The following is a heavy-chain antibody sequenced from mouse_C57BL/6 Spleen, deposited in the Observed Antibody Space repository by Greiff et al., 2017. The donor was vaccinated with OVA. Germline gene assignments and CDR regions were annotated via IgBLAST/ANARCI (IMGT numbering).Heavy chain of an antibody. Sequence: QVTLKESGPGILQSSQTLSLTCSFSGFSLSTSGMGVSWIRQPSGKGLEWLAHIYWDDDKRYNPSLKSRLTISKDTSRNQVFLKITSVDTADTATYYCARRGLILGLGYGSSYWYFDVWGTGTTVTVSS. CDR1: GFSLSTSGMG. J-gene: IGHJ1*03. CDR2: IYWDDDK. D-gene: IGHD1-1*01. CDR3: ARRGLILGLGYGSSYWYFDV. V-gene: IGHV8-12*01.